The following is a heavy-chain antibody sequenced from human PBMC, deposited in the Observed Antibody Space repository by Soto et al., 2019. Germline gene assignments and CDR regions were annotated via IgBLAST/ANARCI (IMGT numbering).Heavy chain of an antibody. Sequence: SETLSLTCAVYGGSFSGYYWSWIRQPPGKGLEWIGEINHSGSTNYNPSLKSRVTISVDTSKNQFSLKLSSVTAADTAVYYCARVQWLRPPPWFDYWGQGTLVTVSS. V-gene: IGHV4-34*01. J-gene: IGHJ4*02. CDR3: ARVQWLRPPPWFDY. CDR1: GGSFSGYY. CDR2: INHSGST. D-gene: IGHD5-12*01.